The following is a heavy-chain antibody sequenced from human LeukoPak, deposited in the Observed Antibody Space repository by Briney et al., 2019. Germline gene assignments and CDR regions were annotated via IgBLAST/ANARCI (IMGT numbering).Heavy chain of an antibody. D-gene: IGHD3-22*01. CDR1: GFTFSSYW. J-gene: IGHJ6*03. CDR2: INSDGSST. V-gene: IGHV3-74*01. CDR3: ARDPTTYYYDSSGYWYYYYYYMDV. Sequence: PGGSLRLSCAASGFTFSSYWMHWVRQAPGKGLVWVSRINSDGSSTSYADSVKGRFTISRDNAKNTMYLQMNSPRAEDTAVYYCARDPTTYYYDSSGYWYYYYYYMDVWGKGTTVTVSS.